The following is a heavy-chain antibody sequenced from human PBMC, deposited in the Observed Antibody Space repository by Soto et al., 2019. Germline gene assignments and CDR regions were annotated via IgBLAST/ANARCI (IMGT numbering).Heavy chain of an antibody. CDR2: ISGSGGST. CDR3: AKGQGSSWYEIDY. Sequence: EVQLLESGGGLVQSGGSLRLSCAASGFTFSNYAVTWVRQAPGKGLEWVSTISGSGGSTYYADSVKGRFTISRDNSKNTLYLQMNSLRAEDTAVYYCAKGQGSSWYEIDYWGQGTLVTVSS. CDR1: GFTFSNYA. D-gene: IGHD6-13*01. J-gene: IGHJ4*02. V-gene: IGHV3-23*01.